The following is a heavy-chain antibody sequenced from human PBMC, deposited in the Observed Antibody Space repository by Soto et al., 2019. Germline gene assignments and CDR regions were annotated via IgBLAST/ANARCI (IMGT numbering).Heavy chain of an antibody. J-gene: IGHJ5*02. V-gene: IGHV5-10-1*01. CDR3: ARLLYSSAGLVRNNWFDP. Sequence: PGESLKIACKGSVYSFTSYWISWVRQMPGKGLEWMGRIDPSDSYTNYSPSFQGHVTISADKSISTAYLQWSSLKASDTAMYYCARLLYSSAGLVRNNWFDPWGQGTLVTVSS. CDR2: IDPSDSYT. CDR1: VYSFTSYW. D-gene: IGHD6-13*01.